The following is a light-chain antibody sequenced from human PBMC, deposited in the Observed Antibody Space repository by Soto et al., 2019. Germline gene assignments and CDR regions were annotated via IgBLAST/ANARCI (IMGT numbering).Light chain of an antibody. V-gene: IGKV1-5*01. Sequence: DVQMTQSPSTLSGSVGDRVTITCRASQTISSWLAWYQQKPGKAPKVLIYAASSLHSGVPSRFSGSGFGTDFTLTISSLQPEDFATYYCQHYNGYPQTFGQGTRLEIK. CDR1: QTISSW. J-gene: IGKJ5*01. CDR3: QHYNGYPQT. CDR2: AAS.